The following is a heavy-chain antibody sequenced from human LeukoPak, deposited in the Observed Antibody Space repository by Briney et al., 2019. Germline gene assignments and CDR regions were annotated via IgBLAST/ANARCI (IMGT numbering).Heavy chain of an antibody. Sequence: GGSLRLSCAASGSTFSSYEMNWVRQAPGKGLEWVSYISSSGSTIYYADSVKGRFTISRDNAKNSLYLQMNSLRAEDTAVYYCARMGPYSRHYSDYWGQGTLVTVSS. CDR3: ARMGPYSRHYSDY. V-gene: IGHV3-48*03. D-gene: IGHD4-11*01. CDR2: ISSSGSTI. J-gene: IGHJ4*02. CDR1: GSTFSSYE.